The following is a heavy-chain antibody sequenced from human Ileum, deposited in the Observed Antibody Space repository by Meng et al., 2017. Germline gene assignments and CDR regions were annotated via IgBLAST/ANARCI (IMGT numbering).Heavy chain of an antibody. V-gene: IGHV3-74*01. D-gene: IGHD3/OR15-3a*01. CDR3: ARDWDWVVWDY. CDR1: GFTFSTYS. Sequence: EVQRVESGGGLVQPGGCLTLSCAASGFTFSTYSMHGVRQAPGKGLVWVSQMKTDGRTTGYADSVKGRFTISRDNAKSSLYLEMNSLRAEDAAVYYCARDWDWVVWDYWGQGTLVTVAS. CDR2: MKTDGRTT. J-gene: IGHJ4*02.